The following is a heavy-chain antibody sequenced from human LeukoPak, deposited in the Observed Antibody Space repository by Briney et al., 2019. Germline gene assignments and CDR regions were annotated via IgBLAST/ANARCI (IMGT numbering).Heavy chain of an antibody. CDR3: TRAPTHADRSGSSVPYYYYGMGV. J-gene: IGHJ6*02. V-gene: IGHV3-48*02. Sequence: GGSLRLSCAASGFTFSSYSMNGVRQAPGKGLEWVSYISSSSSTIYYADSVKGRFTISRDNAKNSLYLQMNSLRDEDTAVHNCTRAPTHADRSGSSVPYYYYGMGVWGQGTTVTVSS. CDR1: GFTFSSYS. D-gene: IGHD3-10*01. CDR2: ISSSSSTI.